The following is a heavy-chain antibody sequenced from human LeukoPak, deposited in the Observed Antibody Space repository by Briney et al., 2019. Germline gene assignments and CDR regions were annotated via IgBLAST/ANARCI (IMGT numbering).Heavy chain of an antibody. CDR3: VRVGSVVATMSNY. D-gene: IGHD5-12*01. CDR1: GYNFARYG. V-gene: IGHV1-18*04. CDR2: IAAYNSKT. J-gene: IGHJ4*02. Sequence: ASVKVSCKTSGYNFARYGVTWVRQAPGRGLEWMGWIAAYNSKTGFAQKVQDRLVLTTDTSTSTAYMELRNLTSDDTAVYYCVRVGSVVATMSNYWGQGTLVLVSS.